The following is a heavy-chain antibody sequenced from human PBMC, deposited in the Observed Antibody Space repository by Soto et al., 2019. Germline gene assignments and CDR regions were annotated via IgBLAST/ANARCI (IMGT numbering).Heavy chain of an antibody. J-gene: IGHJ4*02. CDR1: GYSISSGYS. CDR2: IYHSGST. D-gene: IGHD1-26*01. CDR3: ARDPRPPGSYSSHYFYY. Sequence: SETLSLTCVVSGYSISSGYSWGCIRQPPGKGLEWIGSIYHSGSTYYNPSLKSRVTISVDTSKNQFSLKLSSGAAADTAVYYCARDPRPPGSYSSHYFYYWGQGTLVTVAS. V-gene: IGHV4-38-2*02.